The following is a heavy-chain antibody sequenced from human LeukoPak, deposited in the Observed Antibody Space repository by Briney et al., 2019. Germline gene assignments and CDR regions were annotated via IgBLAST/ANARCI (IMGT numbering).Heavy chain of an antibody. Sequence: GGSLRLSCAVSGFTVGNNYMCWLRQAPGKGLEWVSLIYSVGTTSYADSVQGRFTISRDSSQNTLYLQMNSLRVEDTAVYYCARDPPGIAASGSYVWGRGTLVTVSS. CDR2: IYSVGTT. CDR3: ARDPPGIAASGSYV. V-gene: IGHV3-66*01. CDR1: GFTVGNNY. J-gene: IGHJ4*02. D-gene: IGHD6-13*01.